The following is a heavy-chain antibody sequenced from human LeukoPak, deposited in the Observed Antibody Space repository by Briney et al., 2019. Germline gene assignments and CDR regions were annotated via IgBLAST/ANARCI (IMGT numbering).Heavy chain of an antibody. D-gene: IGHD5-12*01. CDR1: GGSMSSYY. CDR2: FYASGST. Sequence: SETLSLTCTVSGGSMSSYYWSWIRQPAGKGLEWIGRFYASGSTNYNPSLKSRVTMSVDTSKNQFSLNLSSVTAADTAVYYCAREWHHVFDYWGQGNLVTVSS. CDR3: AREWHHVFDY. J-gene: IGHJ4*02. V-gene: IGHV4-4*07.